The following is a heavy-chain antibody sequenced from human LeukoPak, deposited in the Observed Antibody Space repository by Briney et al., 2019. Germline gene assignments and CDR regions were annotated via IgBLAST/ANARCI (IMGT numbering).Heavy chain of an antibody. Sequence: GSLRLSCAASGFIFTNFWMSWVRQPPGKGLEWIGSIYYSGSTYYNPSLKSRVTISVDTSKNQFSLKLSSVTAADTAVYYCARHQRDYVFGRGYRHGGQEPLVTVSS. CDR2: IYYSGST. CDR1: GFIFTNFW. CDR3: ARHQRDYVFGRGYRH. J-gene: IGHJ4*02. D-gene: IGHD3-3*01. V-gene: IGHV4-39*01.